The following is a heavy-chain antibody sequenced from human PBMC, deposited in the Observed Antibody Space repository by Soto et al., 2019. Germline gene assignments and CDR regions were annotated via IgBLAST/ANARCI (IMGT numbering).Heavy chain of an antibody. Sequence: QVQLQESGPGLVKPSQTLSLTCTVSGGSISSGGYYWSWIRQHPGKGLEWIGYIYYSGSTYYNPPLQSRVTISVDTSKNQVFLKLSSVPAEETDVYYCAGYPEWGLSPNRFDPLWQGTLVTVSP. CDR2: IYYSGST. D-gene: IGHD3-16*01. CDR3: AGYPEWGLSPNRFDP. V-gene: IGHV4-31*03. CDR1: GGSISSGGYY. J-gene: IGHJ5*02.